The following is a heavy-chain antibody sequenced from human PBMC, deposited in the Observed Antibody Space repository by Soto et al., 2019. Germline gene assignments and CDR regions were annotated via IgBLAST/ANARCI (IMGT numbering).Heavy chain of an antibody. Sequence: QVQLVQSGAEVKKPGASVKVSCKASGYTFTGYYMHWVRQAPGQGLEWMGWINPNSGGTNYAQKFQGRVTMTRDTSISTAYMELSRLRSDDTAVYYCARVEQAGQWLATPYYFDYWGQGTLVTVSS. CDR3: ARVEQAGQWLATPYYFDY. CDR1: GYTFTGYY. V-gene: IGHV1-2*02. D-gene: IGHD6-19*01. J-gene: IGHJ4*02. CDR2: INPNSGGT.